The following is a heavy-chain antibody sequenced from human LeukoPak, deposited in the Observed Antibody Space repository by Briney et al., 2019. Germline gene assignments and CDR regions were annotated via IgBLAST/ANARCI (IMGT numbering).Heavy chain of an antibody. J-gene: IGHJ4*02. Sequence: ASVKLCCTASGDTFASYGISWVRQAPGQGLGGLGWISAYNGNTNYAQKLQGGVTMTTDTCTSTAYMELRSLRSDDTAVYYCTRFLEWLSYFDYWGQGTLVTVSS. CDR3: TRFLEWLSYFDY. V-gene: IGHV1-18*01. CDR1: GDTFASYG. D-gene: IGHD3-3*01. CDR2: ISAYNGNT.